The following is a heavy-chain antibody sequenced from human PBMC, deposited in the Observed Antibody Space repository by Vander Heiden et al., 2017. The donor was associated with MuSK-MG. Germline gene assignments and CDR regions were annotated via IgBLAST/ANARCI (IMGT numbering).Heavy chain of an antibody. CDR2: INAGNGNT. J-gene: IGHJ4*02. Sequence: QVQLVQSGAEVKKPGASVKVSCKASGYTFTSYAMHWVRQAPGQRLEWMGWINAGNGNTKYSQKFQGRVTITRDTSASTAYMELSSLRSEDTAVYYCARGDFWSGPGDYWGQGTLVTVSS. CDR3: ARGDFWSGPGDY. D-gene: IGHD3-3*01. V-gene: IGHV1-3*01. CDR1: GYTFTSYA.